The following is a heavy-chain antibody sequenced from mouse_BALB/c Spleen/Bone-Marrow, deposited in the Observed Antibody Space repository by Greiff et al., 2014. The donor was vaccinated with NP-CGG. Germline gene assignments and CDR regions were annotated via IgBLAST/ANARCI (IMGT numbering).Heavy chain of an antibody. CDR2: IRNKANGYTT. J-gene: IGHJ1*01. Sequence: VKLQESGGGLVQPGGSLRLSCATSGFTFTDYYMSWVRQPPGKALEWLGFIRNKANGYTTEYSASVKGRFTISRDNSQSILYLQMNTLRAEDSATYYCARDKNYGSYWYFDVWGAGTTVTVSS. V-gene: IGHV7-3*02. CDR1: GFTFTDYY. CDR3: ARDKNYGSYWYFDV. D-gene: IGHD2-1*01.